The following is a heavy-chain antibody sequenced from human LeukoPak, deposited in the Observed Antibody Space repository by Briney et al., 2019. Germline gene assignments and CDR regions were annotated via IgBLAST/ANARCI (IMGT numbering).Heavy chain of an antibody. V-gene: IGHV3-23*01. CDR3: GKVPNGNFIGAFDS. Sequence: HPGGSLRLSCAASRFAFHNYAMTWIRQAPERGLEWVSSISVDGGDIKYTDSAKGRFTISRDNSKGTLYLQMDSLRVEDTAVYYCGKVPNGNFIGAFDSGAKGQWSPSLQ. CDR2: ISVDGGDI. CDR1: RFAFHNYA. D-gene: IGHD4-23*01. J-gene: IGHJ3*01.